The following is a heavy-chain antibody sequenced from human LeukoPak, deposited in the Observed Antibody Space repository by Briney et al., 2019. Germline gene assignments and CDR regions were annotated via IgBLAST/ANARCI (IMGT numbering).Heavy chain of an antibody. Sequence: GGSLRLSCAASGFTFSSYSMNWVRQAPGKGLEWVSSISSSSSYIYYADSVKGRFTISRDNAKNSLYLQMNSLRAEDTAVYYCARDKMISPEYCFDYWGQGTLVTVSS. CDR1: GFTFSSYS. V-gene: IGHV3-21*01. J-gene: IGHJ4*02. CDR3: ARDKMISPEYCFDY. D-gene: IGHD3-16*01. CDR2: ISSSSSYI.